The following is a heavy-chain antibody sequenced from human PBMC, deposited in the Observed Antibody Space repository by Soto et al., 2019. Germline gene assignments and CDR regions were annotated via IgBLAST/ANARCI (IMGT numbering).Heavy chain of an antibody. CDR2: ISSSSSTI. D-gene: IGHD2-21*02. CDR1: GFTFSSYS. CDR3: ARDAITAIRRNAFDI. J-gene: IGHJ3*02. Sequence: GGSLRLSCAASGFTFSSYSMNWVHQAPGKGLEWVSYISSSSSTIYYADSVKGRFTISRDNAKNSLYLQMNSLRAEDTAVYYCARDAITAIRRNAFDIWGQGTMVTVSS. V-gene: IGHV3-48*01.